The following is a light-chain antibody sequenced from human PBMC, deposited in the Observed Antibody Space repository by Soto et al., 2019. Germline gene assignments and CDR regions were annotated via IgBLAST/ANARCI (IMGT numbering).Light chain of an antibody. J-gene: IGKJ5*01. V-gene: IGKV1-5*03. CDR3: QQYNSYLYT. Sequence: DIQMTQSPSTLSASVGDRVTITCRASQSISSWLAWYQQKRGKAPKLLIYKASSLESGVPSRFSGSGSGTEFTLTISSMQPDDFATYYCQQYNSYLYTFGQGTRLEI. CDR1: QSISSW. CDR2: KAS.